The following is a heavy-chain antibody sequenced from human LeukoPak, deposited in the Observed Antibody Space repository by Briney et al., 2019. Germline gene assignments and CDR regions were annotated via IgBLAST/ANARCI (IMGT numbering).Heavy chain of an antibody. CDR1: GYSFTNYW. D-gene: IGHD2-2*01. J-gene: IGHJ4*02. CDR3: AGHLSSITSCPNY. V-gene: IGHV5-10-1*01. Sequence: GESLKISCKGSGYSFTNYWITWVRQMPGKGPEWMGRIDPSDSHVDYSPSFQGHVSISVDKSMSTAYLQWSSLQASDIAMYYCAGHLSSITSCPNYWGQGTLVTVSS. CDR2: IDPSDSHV.